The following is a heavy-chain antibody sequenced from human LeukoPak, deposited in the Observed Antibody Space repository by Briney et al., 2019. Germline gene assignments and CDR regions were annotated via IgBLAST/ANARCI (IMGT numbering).Heavy chain of an antibody. CDR2: ISGDGGRS. J-gene: IGHJ4*02. D-gene: IGHD1-26*01. CDR3: ANLADSGVGSRKEGFDY. Sequence: GGSLRLSCEASGFTFDDYAMHWVRQAPGKGLEWVALISGDGGRSYYADSMKGRVTISRDNSRNSLFLQMNSLRPEDTAFYYCANLADSGVGSRKEGFDYCGRGTLVTVSS. CDR1: GFTFDDYA. V-gene: IGHV3-43*02.